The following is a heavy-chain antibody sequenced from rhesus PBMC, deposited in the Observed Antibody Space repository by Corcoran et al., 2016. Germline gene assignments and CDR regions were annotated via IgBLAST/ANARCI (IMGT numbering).Heavy chain of an antibody. Sequence: EVQLVESGGGLAKPGGSLRLSCAASGVTFSSYWMKGVRQAPGKGLEWVSVINSGGGSTYYADSVKGRFTISRDNSKNTLSLQMNSLRAEDTAVYYCAKGTQLAFDYWGQGVLVTVSS. D-gene: IGHD6-13*01. CDR2: INSGGGST. J-gene: IGHJ4*01. CDR1: GVTFSSYW. V-gene: IGHV3S42*01. CDR3: AKGTQLAFDY.